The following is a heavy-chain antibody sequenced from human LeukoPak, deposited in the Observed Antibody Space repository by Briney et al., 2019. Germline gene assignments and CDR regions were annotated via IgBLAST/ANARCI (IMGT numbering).Heavy chain of an antibody. Sequence: GASVKVSCKASGYTFTSYDINWVRQATGQGLEGMGWMNPNSGNTDYAQKFQGRVTITRNTSLSTAYMELSSLRSKDTAVYFCARARRGGYDYQPVDYWGQGTLVTVSS. CDR3: ARARRGGYDYQPVDY. J-gene: IGHJ4*02. V-gene: IGHV1-8*03. CDR1: GYTFTSYD. D-gene: IGHD5-12*01. CDR2: MNPNSGNT.